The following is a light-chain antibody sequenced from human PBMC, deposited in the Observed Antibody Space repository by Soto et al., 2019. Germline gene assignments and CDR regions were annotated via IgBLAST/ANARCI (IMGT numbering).Light chain of an antibody. CDR1: QSISSW. CDR3: QQHSTYLWA. J-gene: IGKJ1*01. V-gene: IGKV1-5*01. CDR2: DAS. Sequence: DIQMTQSPSTLSPSVGDRVTITCRASQSISSWLAWNQQKPGKAPKLLIYDASTLESGVPSRFSGSGSGTEFTLTISSLQPDDFATYYCQQHSTYLWAFGQGTKVEIK.